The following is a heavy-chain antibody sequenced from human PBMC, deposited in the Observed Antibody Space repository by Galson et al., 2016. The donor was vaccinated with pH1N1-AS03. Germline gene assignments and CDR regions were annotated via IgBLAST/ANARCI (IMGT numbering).Heavy chain of an antibody. Sequence: QSGAEVKKPGESLKISCEGSGFRLSNHWIGWVRQMPGKGLEWMGIIYPGDSDSRYSPSFQGHVTISADKSINTACLQWTSLQASETAMYYCAKLAVAGRWFFDYWGQGPLVTVS. J-gene: IGHJ4*02. CDR3: AKLAVAGRWFFDY. V-gene: IGHV5-51*03. D-gene: IGHD6-19*01. CDR1: GFRLSNHW. CDR2: IYPGDSDS.